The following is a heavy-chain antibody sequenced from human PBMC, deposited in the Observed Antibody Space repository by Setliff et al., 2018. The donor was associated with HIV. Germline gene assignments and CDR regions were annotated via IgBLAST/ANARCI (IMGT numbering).Heavy chain of an antibody. CDR3: ASLTDYGGDSGSH. CDR1: GGSISSYY. Sequence: NPSETLSLTCTVSGGSISSYYWSWIRQPPGKGLEWMGDIFHTGSSTYNPSLKSRVSLSVDTSKNQFSLRLSAVTAADTAVYYCASLTDYGGDSGSHWGQGTLVTVSS. D-gene: IGHD4-17*01. V-gene: IGHV4-59*01. J-gene: IGHJ4*02. CDR2: IFHTGSS.